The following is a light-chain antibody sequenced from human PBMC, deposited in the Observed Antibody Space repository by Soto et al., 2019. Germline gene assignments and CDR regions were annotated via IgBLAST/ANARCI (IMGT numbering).Light chain of an antibody. CDR2: KAS. CDR1: QSISSW. Sequence: DIQMTQSPSTLSASVGDRVTITCRASQSISSWVAWYQQKPGKAPKLMIYKASSLESGGTSRFSGSGSGTEFTLTISSLQPDDFATYYCQQYDSYLTFGGGTKVEIK. CDR3: QQYDSYLT. J-gene: IGKJ4*01. V-gene: IGKV1-5*03.